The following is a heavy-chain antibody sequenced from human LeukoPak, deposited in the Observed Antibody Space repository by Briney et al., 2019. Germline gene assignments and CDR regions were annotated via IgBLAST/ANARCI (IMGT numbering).Heavy chain of an antibody. J-gene: IGHJ4*02. CDR2: ISGSSSTI. D-gene: IGHD6-13*01. V-gene: IGHV3-48*04. CDR3: AREENAGYSSSWTLSDY. CDR1: GFTFSSYS. Sequence: PGGSLRLSCAASGFTFSSYSMNWVRQAPGKGLEWVSYISGSSSTIYYADSVKGRFTISRDNAKNSLYLQMNSLRAEDTAVYYCAREENAGYSSSWTLSDYWGQGTLVTVSS.